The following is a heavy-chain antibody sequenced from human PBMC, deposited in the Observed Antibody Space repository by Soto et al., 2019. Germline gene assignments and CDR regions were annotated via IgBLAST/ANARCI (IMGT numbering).Heavy chain of an antibody. CDR2: ISAYNANT. D-gene: IGHD1-26*01. V-gene: IGHV1-18*04. J-gene: IGHJ6*02. CDR3: ARGRIVGATYYYYGMDV. CDR1: GYTFTSYG. Sequence: QVQLVQSGAEVKKPGASVKVSCKASGYTFTSYGITWVRQAPGQGLEWMGWISAYNANTNYAQKLQGRVTMTTDTSTSTAYMELRSLRSDDTAVYYCARGRIVGATYYYYGMDVWGQGNTVTVSS.